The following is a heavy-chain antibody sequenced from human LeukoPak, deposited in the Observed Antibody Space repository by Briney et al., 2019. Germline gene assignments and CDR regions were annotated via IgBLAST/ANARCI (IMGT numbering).Heavy chain of an antibody. CDR2: ISNNGGST. Sequence: AGGSLRLSCAASGFTFSYYAMHWVLQAPGKGLEYVSSISNNGGSTDYANSVKGRFTISRDNSKNTLYLQMGSLRAEDMAVYYCAREGVSRGYTFDIWGQGTMVTVSS. V-gene: IGHV3-64*01. J-gene: IGHJ3*02. CDR3: AREGVSRGYTFDI. CDR1: GFTFSYYA. D-gene: IGHD3-10*01.